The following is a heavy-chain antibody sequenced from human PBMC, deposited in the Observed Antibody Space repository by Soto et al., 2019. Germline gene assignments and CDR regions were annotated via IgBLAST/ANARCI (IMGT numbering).Heavy chain of an antibody. J-gene: IGHJ5*02. V-gene: IGHV4-59*08. D-gene: IGHD2-21*01. CDR3: ASTRSLRYCGGDCYLIASWFDP. CDR1: GGSISSYY. Sequence: SETLSLTCTVSGGSISSYYWSWIRQPPGKGLEWIGYIYYSGSTNYNPSLKSRVTISVDTSKNQFSLKLSSVTAADTAVYYCASTRSLRYCGGDCYLIASWFDPWGQGTRVTVSS. CDR2: IYYSGST.